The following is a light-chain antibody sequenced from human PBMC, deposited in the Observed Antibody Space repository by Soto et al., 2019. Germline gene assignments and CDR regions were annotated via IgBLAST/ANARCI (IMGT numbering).Light chain of an antibody. CDR3: AAWDDSLNGVV. V-gene: IGLV1-36*01. CDR1: SSNIGNNA. J-gene: IGLJ2*01. CDR2: YDD. Sequence: QSVLTQPPSVSEAPRQRVTISCSGSSSNIGNNAVNWYQQLPGKAPKLLIYYDDLLPSGVSDRFSGSKSGTSASLAISGLQSEDEADYYCAAWDDSLNGVVFGVGTKVTVL.